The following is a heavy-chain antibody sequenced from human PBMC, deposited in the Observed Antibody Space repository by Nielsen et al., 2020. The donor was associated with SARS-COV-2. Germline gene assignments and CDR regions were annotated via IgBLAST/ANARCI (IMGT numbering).Heavy chain of an antibody. CDR1: GFTFSSYA. CDR3: ARDKYDFWSGYYLSYYYGMDV. V-gene: IGHV3-23*01. D-gene: IGHD3-3*01. Sequence: GESLKISCAASGFTFSSYAMSWVRQAPGKGLEWVSAISGSGGSTYYADSVKGRFTISRDNSKNTLYLQMNSLRAEDTAVYYCARDKYDFWSGYYLSYYYGMDVWGQGTTVTVSS. J-gene: IGHJ6*02. CDR2: ISGSGGST.